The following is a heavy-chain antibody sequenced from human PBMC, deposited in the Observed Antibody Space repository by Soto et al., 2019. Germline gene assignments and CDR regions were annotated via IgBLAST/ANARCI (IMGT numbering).Heavy chain of an antibody. CDR2: ISAYNGNT. Sequence: GASVKVSCKASGYTFTRYGISWVRQAPGQGLEWMGWISAYNGNTNYAQRLQGRVTMTTDTSTSTAYMEQRSLRSDDTAVYYCAVGGTHPYYFDYWGQGTMVTVSS. CDR1: GYTFTRYG. J-gene: IGHJ4*02. CDR3: AVGGTHPYYFDY. D-gene: IGHD2-15*01. V-gene: IGHV1-18*01.